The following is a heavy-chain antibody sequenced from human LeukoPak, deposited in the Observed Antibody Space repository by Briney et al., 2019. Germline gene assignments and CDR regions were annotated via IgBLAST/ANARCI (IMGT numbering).Heavy chain of an antibody. CDR2: IYPSGST. D-gene: IGHD3-10*01. CDR1: GGSISSGSLY. Sequence: SETLSLTCTVSGGSISSGSLYWSWIRQPAGKGLEWIGRIYPSGSTNYSPSLKSRVSISVDTSKNQFSLKLSSVTAADTAVYFCARPRLLFGSGPILVWGQGTLVTVSS. CDR3: ARPRLLFGSGPILV. J-gene: IGHJ4*02. V-gene: IGHV4-61*02.